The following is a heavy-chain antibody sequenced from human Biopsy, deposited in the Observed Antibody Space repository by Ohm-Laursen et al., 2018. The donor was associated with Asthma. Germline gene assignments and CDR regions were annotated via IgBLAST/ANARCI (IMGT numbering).Heavy chain of an antibody. CDR3: ARGWNCGGDCYSLDS. CDR2: IYRNGDT. V-gene: IGHV4-30-2*06. Sequence: SDTLSLTCAVSGDSIDSGDYSWTWIRQSPGVGLEWIGYIYRNGDTYYNLTLENRVTISIDRSKNQFSLRLRSVTAADTAVYYCARGWNCGGDCYSLDSWGQGTLVTVSS. D-gene: IGHD2-21*02. CDR1: GDSIDSGDYS. J-gene: IGHJ4*02.